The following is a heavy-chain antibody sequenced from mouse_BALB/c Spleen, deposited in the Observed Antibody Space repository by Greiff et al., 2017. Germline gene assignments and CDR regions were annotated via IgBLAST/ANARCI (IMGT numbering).Heavy chain of an antibody. D-gene: IGHD2-4*01. V-gene: IGHV5-6-5*01. CDR3: ARARYDYDSAWFAY. Sequence: EVQLVESGGGLVKPGGSLKLSCAASGFTLSSYAMSWVRQTPEKRLEWVASISIGGSTYYPDSVKGRFTISRDNARNILYLQMSSLRSEDTAMYYCARARYDYDSAWFAYWGQGTLVTVSA. J-gene: IGHJ3*01. CDR1: GFTLSSYA. CDR2: ISIGGST.